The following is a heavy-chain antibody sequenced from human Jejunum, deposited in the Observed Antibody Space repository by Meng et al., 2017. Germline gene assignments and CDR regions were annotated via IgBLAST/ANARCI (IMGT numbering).Heavy chain of an antibody. CDR1: GFTFSSYE. J-gene: IGHJ4*02. V-gene: IGHV3-48*03. CDR3: ARGVCSGDTCYYDS. CDR2: TSYSGSTA. D-gene: IGHD2-15*01. Sequence: GESLKISCAASGFTFSSYEMNWVRQAPGKGLEWVSYTSYSGSTAYYVDPVKGRFTISRDNAKNSLYLQMNSLRAGDTAVYYCARGVCSGDTCYYDSWGQGTLVTVSS.